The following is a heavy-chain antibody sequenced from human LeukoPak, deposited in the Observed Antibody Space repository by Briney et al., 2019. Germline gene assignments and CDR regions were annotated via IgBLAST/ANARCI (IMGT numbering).Heavy chain of an antibody. CDR2: IYYSGST. CDR3: ARASDYDILTGYYNVLDY. CDR1: GGSISSHY. V-gene: IGHV4-59*11. D-gene: IGHD3-9*01. J-gene: IGHJ4*02. Sequence: NASETLSLTCTVSGGSISSHYWSWIRQPPGKGLEWIGYIYYSGSTNYNPSLNSRVTISVDTSKNQFSLKLSSVTAADTAVYYCARASDYDILTGYYNVLDYWGQGTLVTVSS.